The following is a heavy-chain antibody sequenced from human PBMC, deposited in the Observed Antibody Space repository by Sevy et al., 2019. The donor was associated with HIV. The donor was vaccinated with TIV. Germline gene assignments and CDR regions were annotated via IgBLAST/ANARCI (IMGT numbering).Heavy chain of an antibody. V-gene: IGHV3-23*01. J-gene: IGHJ4*02. CDR1: GFSFNSYA. Sequence: GGSLRLSCTPSGFSFNSYALTWVRQAPGRGLEWVSSITGTGGDAYYADAVRGRFTISRDNLKNILYIQMESLRVEDTAVYYCATVRGSGRYDFDYWDQGTLVTVSS. D-gene: IGHD3-10*01. CDR3: ATVRGSGRYDFDY. CDR2: ITGTGGDA.